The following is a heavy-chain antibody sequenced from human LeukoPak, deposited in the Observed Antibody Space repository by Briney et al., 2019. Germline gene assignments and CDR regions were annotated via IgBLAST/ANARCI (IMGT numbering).Heavy chain of an antibody. CDR3: AKAGYSSCPDY. V-gene: IGHV3-30*18. CDR2: ISYDGSNK. D-gene: IGHD6-13*01. Sequence: PGGSLRLSCAASGFTFSSYGMHWVRQAPGKGLEWVAVISYDGSNKYYADSVKGRFTISRDNSKNTLYLQMNSLRAEDTAVYYCAKAGYSSCPDYWGQGTLVTVSS. CDR1: GFTFSSYG. J-gene: IGHJ4*02.